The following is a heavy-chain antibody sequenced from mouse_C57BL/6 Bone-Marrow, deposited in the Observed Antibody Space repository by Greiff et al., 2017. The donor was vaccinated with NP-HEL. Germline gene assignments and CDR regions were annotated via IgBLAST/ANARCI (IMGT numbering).Heavy chain of an antibody. CDR1: GFTFSNYW. V-gene: IGHV6-3*01. CDR2: IRLKSDNYAT. CDR3: TFRYYGSSPYYFDY. J-gene: IGHJ2*01. Sequence: VQLKESGGGLVQPGGSMKLSCVASGFTFSNYWMNWVRQSPEKGLEWVAQIRLKSDNYATHYAESVKGRFTISRDDSKSSVYLQMNNLRAEDTGIYYCTFRYYGSSPYYFDYWGQGTTLTVSS. D-gene: IGHD1-1*01.